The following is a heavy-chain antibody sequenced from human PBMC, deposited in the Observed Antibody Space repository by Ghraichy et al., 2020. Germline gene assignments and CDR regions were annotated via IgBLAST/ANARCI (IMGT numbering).Heavy chain of an antibody. V-gene: IGHV3-21*01. CDR1: GFTFSSYS. J-gene: IGHJ4*02. Sequence: GGSLRLSCAASGFTFSSYSMNWVRQAPGKGLEWVSSISSSSSYIYYADSVKGRFTISRDNAKNSLYLQMNSLRAEDTAVYYCARDQEEDYFDYWGQGTLVTVSS. CDR2: ISSSSSYI. CDR3: ARDQEEDYFDY.